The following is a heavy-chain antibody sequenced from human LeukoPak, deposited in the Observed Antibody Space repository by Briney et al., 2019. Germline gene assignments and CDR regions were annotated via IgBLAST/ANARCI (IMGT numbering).Heavy chain of an antibody. CDR3: AKDPYYDSSGDFDY. CDR2: ISGSGDST. Sequence: GGSLRLSCAASGFTFSTSAMSWVRQAPGKGLEWVSGISGSGDSTYYADSVKGRFTISRDNSKNTLYLQMNSLRAEDTAVYYCAKDPYYDSSGDFDYWGQGTLVTVSS. CDR1: GFTFSTSA. J-gene: IGHJ4*02. V-gene: IGHV3-23*01. D-gene: IGHD3-22*01.